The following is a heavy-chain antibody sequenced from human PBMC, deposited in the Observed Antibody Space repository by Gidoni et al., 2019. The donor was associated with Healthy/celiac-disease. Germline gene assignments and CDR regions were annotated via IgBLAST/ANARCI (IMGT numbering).Heavy chain of an antibody. Sequence: QVQLVESGGGVVQPGRSLRLSCAASGFTFSSYGMHWVRQAPGKGLEWVAVISYDGSNKYYADSVKGRFTISRDNSKNTLYLQMNSLRAEDTAVYYCAKDRYSGYYTEGFDYWGQGTLVTVSS. CDR3: AKDRYSGYYTEGFDY. D-gene: IGHD3-22*01. J-gene: IGHJ4*02. V-gene: IGHV3-30*18. CDR1: GFTFSSYG. CDR2: ISYDGSNK.